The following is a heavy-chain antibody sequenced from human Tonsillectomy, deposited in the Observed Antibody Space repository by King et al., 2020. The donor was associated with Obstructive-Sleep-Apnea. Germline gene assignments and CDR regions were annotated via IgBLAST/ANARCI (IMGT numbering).Heavy chain of an antibody. Sequence: VQLVESGGGLVQPGGSLRLSCAASGFTFSSYAMSWVRQAPGKGLEWVSAISGSGGSTYYADSVKGRFTISRDNSKNTLYLQMNSLRAEDHAVYYCAKVGADSSGYSYYFDYWGQGTLVTVSS. CDR2: ISGSGGST. D-gene: IGHD3-22*01. J-gene: IGHJ4*02. V-gene: IGHV3-23*04. CDR1: GFTFSSYA. CDR3: AKVGADSSGYSYYFDY.